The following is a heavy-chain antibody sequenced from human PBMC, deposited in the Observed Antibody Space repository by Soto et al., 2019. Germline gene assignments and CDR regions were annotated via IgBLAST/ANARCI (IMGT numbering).Heavy chain of an antibody. CDR2: ISNTGGRT. J-gene: IGHJ6*02. Sequence: GGSLRLSCEASGFSFSSYAMSWVRQAPGKGLEWVSAISNTGGRTYYADSVKGRFTISRDNPKNRLYLQMHSLRDEDTAVYYCAKDRAMVVPRGLDVWGQGTTVTVSS. D-gene: IGHD2-15*01. CDR3: AKDRAMVVPRGLDV. V-gene: IGHV3-23*01. CDR1: GFSFSSYA.